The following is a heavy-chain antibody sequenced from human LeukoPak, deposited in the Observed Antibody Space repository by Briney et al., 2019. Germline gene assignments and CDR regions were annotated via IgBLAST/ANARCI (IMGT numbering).Heavy chain of an antibody. D-gene: IGHD6-19*01. J-gene: IGHJ3*02. CDR2: ISWNSGSI. V-gene: IGHV3-9*01. Sequence: GGSLRLSCAASGFTFDDYAMHGVRQAPGKGLEWVSGISWNSGSIGYADSVKGRFTISRDNAKNSLYLQMNSLRAEDTALYYCAKDSSTAYSSGWYSSAFDIWGQGTMVTVSS. CDR1: GFTFDDYA. CDR3: AKDSSTAYSSGWYSSAFDI.